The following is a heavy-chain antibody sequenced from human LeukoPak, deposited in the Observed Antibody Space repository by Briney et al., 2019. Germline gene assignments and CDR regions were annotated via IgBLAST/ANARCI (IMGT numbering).Heavy chain of an antibody. CDR2: INHSGST. D-gene: IGHD4-23*01. J-gene: IGHJ4*02. CDR1: GGSFSGYY. Sequence: PSETLSLTCAVYGGSFSGYYWSWIRQPPGKGLEWIGEINHSGSTNYNPSLKSRVTISVDTSKNQFSLKLSSVTAADTAVYYCARVSGDYGGNSGWYWGQGTLVTVSS. V-gene: IGHV4-34*01. CDR3: ARVSGDYGGNSGWY.